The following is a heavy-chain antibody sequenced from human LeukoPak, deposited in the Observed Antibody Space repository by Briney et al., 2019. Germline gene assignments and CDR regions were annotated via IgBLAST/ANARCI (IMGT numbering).Heavy chain of an antibody. J-gene: IGHJ4*02. CDR3: ARDLPEYDFWSGHTGDYFDY. CDR2: ISAYNGNT. V-gene: IGHV1-18*01. Sequence: ASVKVSCKASGYTFTSYGISWVRQAPGQGLEWMGWISAYNGNTEYTQKLQGRITLTTDTSTSTAYMELRSLRSDDTAVYYCARDLPEYDFWSGHTGDYFDYWGQGTLVTVSS. CDR1: GYTFTSYG. D-gene: IGHD3-3*01.